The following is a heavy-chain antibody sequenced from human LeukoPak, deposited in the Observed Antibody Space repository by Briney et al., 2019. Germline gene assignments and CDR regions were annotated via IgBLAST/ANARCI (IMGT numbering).Heavy chain of an antibody. D-gene: IGHD2-2*01. J-gene: IGHJ5*02. CDR3: AREEGYCSSTSCYANWFDP. CDR1: GGSISSYY. CDR2: IYYSGST. Sequence: SETLSLTCAVSGGSISSYYWSWIRQTPGKGLEWIGYIYYSGSTNYNPSLKSRVTISIDTSKNQFSLKLSSVTAADTAVYYCAREEGYCSSTSCYANWFDPWGQGTLVTVSS. V-gene: IGHV4-59*01.